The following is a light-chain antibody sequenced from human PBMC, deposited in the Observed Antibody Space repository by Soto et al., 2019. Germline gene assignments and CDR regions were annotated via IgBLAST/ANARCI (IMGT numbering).Light chain of an antibody. CDR1: QTISIF. CDR3: QRSYGSPPWT. Sequence: DIQMTQSPSSLSASVGDRVTITCRASQTISIFLNWYQQKPGQAPKLLIYGASTLQGGVPSRFSGSGSGTDFTLTISRLQPEAFATYYCQRSYGSPPWTFGQGTKVEIK. J-gene: IGKJ1*01. V-gene: IGKV1-39*01. CDR2: GAS.